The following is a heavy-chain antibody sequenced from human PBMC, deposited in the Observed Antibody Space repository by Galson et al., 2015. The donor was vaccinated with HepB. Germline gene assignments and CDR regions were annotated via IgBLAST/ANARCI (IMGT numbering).Heavy chain of an antibody. Sequence: SVKVSCKASGYTFTSYYMHWVRQAPGQGLEWMGIINPSGGSTSYAQKFQGKVTMTRDTSTSTVYMELSSLRSEDTAVYYCARDRHDYGDYFDYWGQGTLVTVSS. CDR3: ARDRHDYGDYFDY. D-gene: IGHD4-17*01. V-gene: IGHV1-46*03. CDR2: INPSGGST. J-gene: IGHJ4*02. CDR1: GYTFTSYY.